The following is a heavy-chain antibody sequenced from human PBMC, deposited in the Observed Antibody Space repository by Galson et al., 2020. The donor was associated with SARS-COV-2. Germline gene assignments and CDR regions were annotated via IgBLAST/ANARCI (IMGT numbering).Heavy chain of an antibody. CDR2: IKQDGSEK. CDR3: ARGIGGVRYC. D-gene: IGHD3-16*01. Sequence: GGSLRLSCAASGFTFSTSWMSWVRQAPGKGLEWVANIKQDGSEKYYVDSVKGRFTISRDNAKNSLNLQMNSLRAEDTAVYYCARGIGGVRYCWGQGTLGTVAS. CDR1: GFTFSTSW. V-gene: IGHV3-7*01. J-gene: IGHJ4*02.